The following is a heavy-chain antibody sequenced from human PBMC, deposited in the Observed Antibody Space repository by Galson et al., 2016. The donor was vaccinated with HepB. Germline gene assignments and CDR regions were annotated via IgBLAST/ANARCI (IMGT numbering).Heavy chain of an antibody. CDR3: GRLGPYYFDRSQPLYI. V-gene: IGHV5-51*01. Sequence: QSGAEVKKPGESLKISCKASGYTFSHYWIGWVRQMPGKGLEWMGIIYAGDSDTRYSPSFQEQVTISADKSINTAYLQWNSLKASDTAMYFCGRLGPYYFDRSQPLYIWGQGTVVTVSS. CDR1: GYTFSHYW. CDR2: IYAGDSDT. J-gene: IGHJ3*02. D-gene: IGHD3-22*01.